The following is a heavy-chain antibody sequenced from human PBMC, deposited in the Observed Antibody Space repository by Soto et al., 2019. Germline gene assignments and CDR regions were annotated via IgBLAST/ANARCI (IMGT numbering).Heavy chain of an antibody. V-gene: IGHV3-33*03. D-gene: IGHD6-6*01. J-gene: IGHJ6*02. CDR3: AIDAAARDGRGGMDV. CDR2: IFYDERKE. Sequence: QVQLVESGGGVVQPGRSLRLSCAASGFTFRQYGMHWVRQAPGKGLEWVAVIFYDERKEYYADSVRGRFTISRDNSNNMLYQQMNSLRGEDTALYYSAIDAAARDGRGGMDVWGQGTTVTVSS. CDR1: GFTFRQYG.